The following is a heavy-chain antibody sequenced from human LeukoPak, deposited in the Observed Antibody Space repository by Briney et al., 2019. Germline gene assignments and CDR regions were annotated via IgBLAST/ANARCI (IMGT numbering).Heavy chain of an antibody. CDR2: IIPIFGTA. V-gene: IGHV1-69*13. J-gene: IGHJ4*02. CDR3: ARGGLQMEKFDY. D-gene: IGHD1-1*01. Sequence: ASVKVSCKASGGTFSSYAISWVRQAPGQGLEWMGGIIPIFGTANYAQKFQGRVTITADESTSTAYMELSSLRSEDTAVYYCARGGLQMEKFDYWGQGTLVTVS. CDR1: GGTFSSYA.